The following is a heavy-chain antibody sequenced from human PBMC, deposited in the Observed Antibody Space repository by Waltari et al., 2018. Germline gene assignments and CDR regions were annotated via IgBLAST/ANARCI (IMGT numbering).Heavy chain of an antibody. J-gene: IGHJ4*02. CDR2: IYYSGST. D-gene: IGHD4-17*01. CDR3: ARAREAYGDRRHDY. CDR1: GGSISSGDYY. V-gene: IGHV4-30-4*08. Sequence: QVQLQESVPGLVKPSQTLSLTCTVSGGSISSGDYYWSWIRQPPGKGLEWIGYIYYSGSTYSNPSRKSRVTRSVDTSKNQFSLKLSSVTAADTAVYYCARAREAYGDRRHDYWGQGTLVTVSS.